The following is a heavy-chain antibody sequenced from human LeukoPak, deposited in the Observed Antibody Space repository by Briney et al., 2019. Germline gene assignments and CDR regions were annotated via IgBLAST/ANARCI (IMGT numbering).Heavy chain of an antibody. V-gene: IGHV4-39*01. Sequence: SETLSLTCTLSGGSISSSNYYWGWIRQPPGKGLEWIGSIYYSGSTYYNPSLKSRVTISVDTSKNQFSLKLSSVTAADTVVYYCARLDGYCSGGSCYSVSFVDPWGQGTLVTVSS. CDR2: IYYSGST. CDR1: GGSISSSNYY. J-gene: IGHJ5*02. CDR3: ARLDGYCSGGSCYSVSFVDP. D-gene: IGHD2-15*01.